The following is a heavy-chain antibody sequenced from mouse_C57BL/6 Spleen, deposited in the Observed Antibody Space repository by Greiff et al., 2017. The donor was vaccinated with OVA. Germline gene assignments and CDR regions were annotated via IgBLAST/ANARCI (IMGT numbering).Heavy chain of an antibody. J-gene: IGHJ4*01. CDR2: ISSGGSYT. CDR3: ARHAVAYEYDDAMDD. CDR1: GFTFSSYG. V-gene: IGHV5-6*01. D-gene: IGHD2-4*01. Sequence: EVKVVESGGDLVKPGGSLKLSCAASGFTFSSYGMSWVRQTPDKRLEWVATISSGGSYTYYPDSVKGRFTISRDNAKNTLYLQMSRLQSEDTAMYYCARHAVAYEYDDAMDDWGQGTSVTVSS.